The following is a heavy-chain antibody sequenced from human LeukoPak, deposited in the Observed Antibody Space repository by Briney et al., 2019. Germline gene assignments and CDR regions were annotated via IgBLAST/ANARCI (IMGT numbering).Heavy chain of an antibody. CDR2: ISGSGGST. CDR3: ANIAAAGTKNPLDY. Sequence: PGGSLRLSCAASGFTFSSYAMSWVRQAPGKGLEWVSAISGSGGSTYYADSVKGRFTTSRDNSKNTLYLQMNSLRAEDTAVYYCANIAAAGTKNPLDYWGQGTLVTVSS. V-gene: IGHV3-23*01. J-gene: IGHJ4*02. CDR1: GFTFSSYA. D-gene: IGHD6-13*01.